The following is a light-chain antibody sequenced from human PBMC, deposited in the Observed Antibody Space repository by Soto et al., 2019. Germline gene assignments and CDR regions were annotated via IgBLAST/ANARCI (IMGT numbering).Light chain of an antibody. V-gene: IGLV6-57*04. Sequence: NFMLTQPHSVSESPGRTVTISCTRSSGSIDNNYVQWYQQRPGSAPTTVIFEDDQRPSGVPDRFSGSIDSSSNSASLTISGLKTEDEADYYCQSYDSSSVVFGGGTQLTVL. CDR2: EDD. CDR1: SGSIDNNY. J-gene: IGLJ2*01. CDR3: QSYDSSSVV.